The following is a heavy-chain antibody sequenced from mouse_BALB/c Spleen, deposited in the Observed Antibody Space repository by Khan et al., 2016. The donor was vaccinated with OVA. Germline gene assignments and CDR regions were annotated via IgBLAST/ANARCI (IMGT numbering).Heavy chain of an antibody. D-gene: IGHD1-1*01. CDR3: ARGNYYGYALDY. J-gene: IGHJ4*01. V-gene: IGHV3-2*02. Sequence: VQLKQSGPGLVKPSQSLSLTCTVNGYSITSNYAWNWIRQFPGNKLEWMGYISYSGSTKYNPSLKSRLSITRDTSKNQFFLLLHSVTTGDSDTYYCARGNYYGYALDYWGQGTSVTVSS. CDR1: GYSITSNYA. CDR2: ISYSGST.